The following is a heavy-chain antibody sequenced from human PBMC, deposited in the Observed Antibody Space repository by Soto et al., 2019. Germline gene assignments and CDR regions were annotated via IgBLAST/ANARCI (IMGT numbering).Heavy chain of an antibody. CDR3: ARGRMATVTHYYYYGMDV. J-gene: IGHJ6*02. CDR1: GGTFSMYS. D-gene: IGHD4-4*01. V-gene: IGHV1-69*02. CDR2: IIPIFGIA. Sequence: SVKVSCKASGGTFSMYSITWVLQAPGHGLEWIGRIIPIFGIASYAQKFQGRVTITADESTSTAYMELSSLRSEDTAVYYCARGRMATVTHYYYYGMDVWGQGTTVTVSS.